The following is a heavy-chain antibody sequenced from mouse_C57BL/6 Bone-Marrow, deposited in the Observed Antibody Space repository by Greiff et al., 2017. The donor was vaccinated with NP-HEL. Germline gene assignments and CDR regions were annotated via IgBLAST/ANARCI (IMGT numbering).Heavy chain of an antibody. J-gene: IGHJ2*01. CDR3: ARLLGNY. CDR2: ISTYYGDA. V-gene: IGHV1-67*01. CDR1: GYTFTDYA. D-gene: IGHD3-1*01. Sequence: QVQLQQSGPELVRPGVSVKISCKGSGYTFTDYAMHWVKQSHAKSLEWIGVISTYYGDASYNQKFKDKDKSSSTAYMELARLTSEDSAVYYCARLLGNYWGQGTTLTVSS.